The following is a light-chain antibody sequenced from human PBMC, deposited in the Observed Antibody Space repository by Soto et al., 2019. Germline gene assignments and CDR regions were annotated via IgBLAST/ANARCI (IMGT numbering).Light chain of an antibody. J-gene: IGKJ1*01. V-gene: IGKV1-5*01. CDR2: DAS. CDR3: QQYNSYST. CDR1: QTISSW. Sequence: IQLTQSPSFFSESVAHRXTITCRASQTISSWLAWYQQKPGKAPKLLIYDASSLESGVPSRFSGSGSGTEFTLTISSLQPDDFATYYCQQYNSYSTFGQGTKVDIK.